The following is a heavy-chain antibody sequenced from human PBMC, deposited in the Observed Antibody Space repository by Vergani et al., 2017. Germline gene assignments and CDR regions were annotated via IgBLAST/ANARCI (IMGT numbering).Heavy chain of an antibody. D-gene: IGHD2-8*02. CDR2: ISSSSSYI. V-gene: IGHV3-21*01. J-gene: IGHJ4*02. Sequence: EVQLVESGGGLVKPGGSLRLSCAASGFTFSSYSMNWVRQAPGKGREWVSSISSSSSYIYYADSVKGRFTISRDNAKNSLYLQMNRLRAEDTAVYYCARDLPGGPDYWGQGTLVTVSS. CDR1: GFTFSSYS. CDR3: ARDLPGGPDY.